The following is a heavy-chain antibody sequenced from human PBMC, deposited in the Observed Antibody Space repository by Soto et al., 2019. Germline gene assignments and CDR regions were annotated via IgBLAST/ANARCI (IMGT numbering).Heavy chain of an antibody. J-gene: IGHJ4*02. CDR2: IYPGDSDA. CDR1: GYSFPNYW. CDR3: ARHGKYDSSGYSLDYFDY. Sequence: KVSCKGSGYSFPNYWIAWVRQMPGKGLEWMGIIYPGDSDARYSPSFRGQVTISADKSINTAYLQWSSLKASDTAMYFCARHGKYDSSGYSLDYFDYWGQGAQVTVSS. D-gene: IGHD3-22*01. V-gene: IGHV5-51*01.